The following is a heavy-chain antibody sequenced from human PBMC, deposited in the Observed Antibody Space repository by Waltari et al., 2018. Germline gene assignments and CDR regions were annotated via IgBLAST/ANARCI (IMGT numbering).Heavy chain of an antibody. Sequence: QVQLQESGPGLVKPSGTLSLTFADTRCSISSSNWWSWCRQPPGKGLEWIGEIYHSGSTNYNPSLKSRVTISVDKSKNQFSLKLSSVTAADTAVYYCVLEWELRDYWGQGTLVTVSS. J-gene: IGHJ4*02. CDR1: RCSISSSNW. V-gene: IGHV4-4*02. D-gene: IGHD1-26*01. CDR2: IYHSGST. CDR3: VLEWELRDY.